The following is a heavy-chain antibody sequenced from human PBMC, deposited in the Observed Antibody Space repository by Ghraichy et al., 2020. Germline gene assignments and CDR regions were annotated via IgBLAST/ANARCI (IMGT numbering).Heavy chain of an antibody. CDR3: ARHGSIAAQDFDY. D-gene: IGHD6-6*01. V-gene: IGHV5-51*01. Sequence: GESLNISCKGSGYSFTSYWIGWVRQMPGKGLEWMGIIYPGDSDTRYSPSFQGQVTISADKSISTAYLQWSSLKASDTAMYYCARHGSIAAQDFDYWGQGTLVTVSS. CDR1: GYSFTSYW. J-gene: IGHJ4*02. CDR2: IYPGDSDT.